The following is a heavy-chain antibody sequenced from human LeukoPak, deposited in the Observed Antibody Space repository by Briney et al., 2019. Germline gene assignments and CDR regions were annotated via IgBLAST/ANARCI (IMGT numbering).Heavy chain of an antibody. CDR1: GVSISSSNSY. D-gene: IGHD6-19*01. V-gene: IGHV4-39*02. CDR2: IYYSGNT. J-gene: IGHJ5*02. Sequence: SETLSLTCTVSGVSISSSNSYWGWIRQPPGKGLDWIGSIYYSGNTYYNASLKSQVSISIDTSKNQFSLRLSSVTAADTAVYYCARDGDSSGWFYWFDPWGQGTLVTVSS. CDR3: ARDGDSSGWFYWFDP.